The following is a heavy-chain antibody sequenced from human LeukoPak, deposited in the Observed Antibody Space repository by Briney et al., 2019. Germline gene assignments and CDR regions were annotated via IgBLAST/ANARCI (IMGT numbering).Heavy chain of an antibody. D-gene: IGHD6-19*01. CDR1: GYTFTGYY. J-gene: IGHJ4*02. CDR2: INPNSDGT. Sequence: GASVKVSCKASGYTFTGYYMHWVRQAPGQGLEWMGWINPNSDGTNYAQKFQGRVTMTRDTSISTAYMELSRLRSDDTAVYYCARDREAVAGTHFDYWGQGTLVTVSS. CDR3: ARDREAVAGTHFDY. V-gene: IGHV1-2*02.